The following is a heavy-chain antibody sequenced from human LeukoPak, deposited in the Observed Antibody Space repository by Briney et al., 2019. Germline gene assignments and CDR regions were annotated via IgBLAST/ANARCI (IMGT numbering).Heavy chain of an antibody. Sequence: GGSLRLSCAASGFTFSSYGMHWVRHAPGKGLVWVSRLNSDGSSTSYADSVKGRFTISRDNAKNTLYLQMNSLRAEDTAVYYCARDVLEPYYYYMDVWGKGTTVTVSS. CDR2: LNSDGSST. V-gene: IGHV3-74*01. CDR1: GFTFSSYG. J-gene: IGHJ6*03. D-gene: IGHD1-14*01. CDR3: ARDVLEPYYYYMDV.